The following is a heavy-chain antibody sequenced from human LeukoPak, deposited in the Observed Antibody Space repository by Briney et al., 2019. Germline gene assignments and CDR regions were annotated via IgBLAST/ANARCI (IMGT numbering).Heavy chain of an antibody. J-gene: IGHJ4*02. D-gene: IGHD3-10*01. CDR3: ARRATYYYGSGSYYDDY. Sequence: LRLSCAASGFTFSDYSINWVRQAPGKGLEWIGYIYYSGSTYYNPSLKSRVTISVDTSKNQFSLKLSSVTAADTAVYYCARRATYYYGSGSYYDDYWGQGTLVTVSS. CDR2: IYYSGST. V-gene: IGHV4-31*02. CDR1: GFTFSDYS.